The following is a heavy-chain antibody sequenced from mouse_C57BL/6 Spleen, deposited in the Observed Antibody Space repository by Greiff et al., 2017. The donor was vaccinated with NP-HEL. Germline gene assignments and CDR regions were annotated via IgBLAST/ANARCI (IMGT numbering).Heavy chain of an antibody. CDR1: GFTFSSYG. Sequence: EVKLVESGGDLVKPGGSLKLSCAASGFTFSSYGMSWVRQTPDKRLEWVATLSSGGSYTYYPDSVKGRFTISRDNAKNTLYLQMSSLKSEDTAMYYCASATVVATRGYYFDYWGQGTTLTVSS. CDR3: ASATVVATRGYYFDY. D-gene: IGHD1-1*01. CDR2: LSSGGSYT. V-gene: IGHV5-6*01. J-gene: IGHJ2*01.